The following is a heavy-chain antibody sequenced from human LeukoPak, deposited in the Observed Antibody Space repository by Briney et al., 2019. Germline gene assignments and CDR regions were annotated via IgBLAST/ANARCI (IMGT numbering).Heavy chain of an antibody. CDR1: GYTFTSYY. CDR2: INPSGGST. Sequence: ASVKVSCKASGYTFTSYYMHWVRQAPGQGLEWMGIINPSGGSTSYAQKFQGRVTMTRDTSISTAYMELSRLRSDDTAVYYCASWAKRAAAGNGPWGQGTLVTVSS. V-gene: IGHV1-46*01. J-gene: IGHJ5*02. CDR3: ASWAKRAAAGNGP. D-gene: IGHD6-13*01.